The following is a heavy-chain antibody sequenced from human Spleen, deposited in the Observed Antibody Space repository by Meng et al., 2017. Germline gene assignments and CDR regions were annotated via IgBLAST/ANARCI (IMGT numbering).Heavy chain of an antibody. CDR2: INWNGGRT. V-gene: IGHV3-20*04. J-gene: IGHJ4*02. CDR3: ARGHGTMVRGVIMDY. CDR1: GFTCDDYG. Sequence: GESLKISCAASGFTCDDYGMSWVRQAPGKGLECVSGINWNGGRTGYADSVKGRFTISRDNAEKSLYLQMNGLRAEDTALYYCARGHGTMVRGVIMDYWGQGTLVTVSS. D-gene: IGHD3-10*01.